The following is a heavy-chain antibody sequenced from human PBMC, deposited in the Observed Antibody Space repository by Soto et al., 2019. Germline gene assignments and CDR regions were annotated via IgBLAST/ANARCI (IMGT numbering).Heavy chain of an antibody. Sequence: PSETLSLTCTFSVGSISSGGYYCSWIRQHPWKGLEWIGYIYYSGSTYYNPSLKSRVTISVDTSKNQFSLKLSSVTAADTAVYYCARTLAVSGYYSYWFEPWGQGTLGSVSS. CDR2: IYYSGST. D-gene: IGHD3-22*01. J-gene: IGHJ5*02. CDR1: VGSISSGGYY. V-gene: IGHV4-31*03. CDR3: ARTLAVSGYYSYWFEP.